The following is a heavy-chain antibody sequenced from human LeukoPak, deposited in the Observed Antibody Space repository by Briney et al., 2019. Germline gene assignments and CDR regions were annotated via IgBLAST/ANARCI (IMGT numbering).Heavy chain of an antibody. J-gene: IGHJ6*02. Sequence: ASVKVSCKVSGYTLTELSMHWVRQAPGEGLEWMGGFDPEDGETIYAQKLQGRVTMTEDTSTDTAYMELSSLRSEDTAVYYCATVRSDYGDYYYYYGMDVWGQGTTVTVSS. V-gene: IGHV1-24*01. D-gene: IGHD4-17*01. CDR1: GYTLTELS. CDR3: ATVRSDYGDYYYYYGMDV. CDR2: FDPEDGET.